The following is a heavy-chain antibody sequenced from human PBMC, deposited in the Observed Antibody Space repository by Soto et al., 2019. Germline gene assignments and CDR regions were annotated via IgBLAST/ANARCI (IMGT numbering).Heavy chain of an antibody. CDR2: INHSGST. J-gene: IGHJ4*02. V-gene: IGHV4-34*01. CDR1: GGSFSGYY. Sequence: QVQLQQWGAGLLKPSETLSLTCAVYGGSFSGYYWSWIRQPPGKGLEWIGEINHSGSTNYNPSLKSRVTISVDTSKNQFSLKLSSVTAADTAVYYCARGAMRDRSGWYGDYWGQGTLVTVSS. D-gene: IGHD6-19*01. CDR3: ARGAMRDRSGWYGDY.